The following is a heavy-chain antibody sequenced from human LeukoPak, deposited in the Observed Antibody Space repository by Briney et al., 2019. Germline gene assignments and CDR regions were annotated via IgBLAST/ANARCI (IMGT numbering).Heavy chain of an antibody. D-gene: IGHD5-18*01. Sequence: GGTLRLSCAASGFTFSSYGMGWVRQAPGKGLEWVTFIRFDGSNTYYSDSVKGRFTISRDNSKNTLYLQMNSLRVEDTAVYYCAQGHSHTAMYFWGQGTLVTVSS. V-gene: IGHV3-30*02. J-gene: IGHJ4*02. CDR1: GFTFSSYG. CDR2: IRFDGSNT. CDR3: AQGHSHTAMYF.